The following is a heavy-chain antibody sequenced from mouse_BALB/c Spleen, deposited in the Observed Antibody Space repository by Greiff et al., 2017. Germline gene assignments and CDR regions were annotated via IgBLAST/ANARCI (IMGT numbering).Heavy chain of an antibody. J-gene: IGHJ4*01. V-gene: IGHV1S135*01. D-gene: IGHD2-4*01. CDR3: ARITMITTYAMDY. Sequence: VQLKQSGPELMKPGASVTISCKASGYSFTSYYMHWVKQSHGKSLEWIGYIDPFNGGTSYNQKFKGKATLTVDKSSSTAYMHLSSLTSEDSAVYYSARITMITTYAMDYWGQGTSVTVSS. CDR1: GYSFTSYY. CDR2: IDPFNGGT.